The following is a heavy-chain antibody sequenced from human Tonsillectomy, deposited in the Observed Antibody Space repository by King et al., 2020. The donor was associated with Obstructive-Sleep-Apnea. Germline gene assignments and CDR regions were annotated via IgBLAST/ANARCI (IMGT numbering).Heavy chain of an antibody. V-gene: IGHV4-31*03. Sequence: QLQRSGPGLVKPSQTLSLTCTVSGGSISSGGYYWSWIRQHPGKGLEWIGYIYYSGSTYYNPSLKSRVTISVDTSKNQFSLKLSSVTAADTAVYYCARGHDPPYYYYGMDVWGQGTTVTVSS. D-gene: IGHD1-1*01. J-gene: IGHJ6*02. CDR2: IYYSGST. CDR3: ARGHDPPYYYYGMDV. CDR1: GGSISSGGYY.